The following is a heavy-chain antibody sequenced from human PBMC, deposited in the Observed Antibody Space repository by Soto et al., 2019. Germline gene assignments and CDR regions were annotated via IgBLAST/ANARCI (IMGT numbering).Heavy chain of an antibody. Sequence: SGKVSCKASGGTFYTYTFSWVRQAPGQGLEWMGSITPIYPTTNYAEKFQGRLTVTADGSTNTAYMELNSLTSEDTAVYYCARIPRYSFPTSDDLDSWGQGTLVTSPQ. CDR1: GGTFYTYT. J-gene: IGHJ4*02. D-gene: IGHD5-18*01. CDR2: ITPIYPTT. CDR3: ARIPRYSFPTSDDLDS. V-gene: IGHV1-69*13.